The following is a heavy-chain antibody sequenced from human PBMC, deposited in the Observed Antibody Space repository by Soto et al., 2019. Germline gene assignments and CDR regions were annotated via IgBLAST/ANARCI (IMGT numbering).Heavy chain of an antibody. CDR2: IWYDGSNK. D-gene: IGHD3-3*01. V-gene: IGHV3-33*01. J-gene: IGHJ6*02. Sequence: GESLKISCAASGFTFSSYGMHWVRQAPGKGLEWVAVIWYDGSNKYYADSVKGRFTVSRDNSKNTLYLQMNSLRAEDTAVYYCARRNYDFWSGYSNYYYYGMDVWGQGTTVTVSS. CDR1: GFTFSSYG. CDR3: ARRNYDFWSGYSNYYYYGMDV.